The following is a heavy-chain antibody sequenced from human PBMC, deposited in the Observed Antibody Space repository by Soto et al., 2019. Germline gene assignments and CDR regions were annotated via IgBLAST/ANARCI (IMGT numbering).Heavy chain of an antibody. D-gene: IGHD4-17*01. CDR1: GFTFSSYA. CDR2: ISGSGGST. J-gene: IGHJ4*02. CDR3: AKDRNNYGDYGGAFDY. Sequence: PGGSLRLSCAASGFTFSSYAMSWVRQAPGKGPEWVSTISGSGGSTYYADSVKGRFTISRDNSKNTLYLQMNSLRAEDTAVYYCAKDRNNYGDYGGAFDYWGQGTLVTVSS. V-gene: IGHV3-23*01.